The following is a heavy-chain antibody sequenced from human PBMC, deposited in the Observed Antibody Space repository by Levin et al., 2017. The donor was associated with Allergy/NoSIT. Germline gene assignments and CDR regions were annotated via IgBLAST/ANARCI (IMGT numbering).Heavy chain of an antibody. CDR3: EKGVGGRDWYLSPWAHAFDI. D-gene: IGHD3/OR15-3a*01. J-gene: IGHJ3*02. CDR1: GFTFSSYG. V-gene: IGHV3-30*18. Sequence: PGGSLRLSCAASGFTFSSYGMHWVRQAPGKGLEWVAVISYDGSNKYYADSVKGRFTISRDNSKNTLYLQMNSLRAEDTAVYYCEKGVGGRDWYLSPWAHAFDIWGQGTMVTVSS. CDR2: ISYDGSNK.